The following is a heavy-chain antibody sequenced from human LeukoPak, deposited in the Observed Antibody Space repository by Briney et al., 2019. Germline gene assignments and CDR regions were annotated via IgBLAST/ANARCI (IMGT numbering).Heavy chain of an antibody. D-gene: IGHD3-3*02. J-gene: IGHJ4*02. Sequence: GGSLRLSCAASGFTVSSNYMSWVRQAPGKGLEWVSVIYSGGSTYYADSVKGRFTISRDNSKNTLFLQMNSLRAEDTAVYYCARIGSAAFTDYWGQGTLVTVSS. CDR3: ARIGSAAFTDY. CDR1: GFTVSSNY. CDR2: IYSGGST. V-gene: IGHV3-53*01.